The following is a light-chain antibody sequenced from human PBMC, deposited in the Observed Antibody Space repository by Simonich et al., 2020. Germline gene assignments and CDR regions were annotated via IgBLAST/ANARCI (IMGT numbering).Light chain of an antibody. V-gene: IGKV3D-20*01. J-gene: IGKJ3*01. Sequence: EIVLTQSPGTLSLSPGERATLSCRASQSVSSRYLAWYQQKPGLAPRLLSYDASSRATGIPDRFSGSGSGTDFTLTISRLEPEDFAVYYCQQYGSSPEFTFGPGTKVDIK. CDR3: QQYGSSPEFT. CDR2: DAS. CDR1: QSVSSRY.